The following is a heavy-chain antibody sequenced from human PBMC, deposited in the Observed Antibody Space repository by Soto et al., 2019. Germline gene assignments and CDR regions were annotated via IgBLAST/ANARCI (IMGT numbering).Heavy chain of an antibody. Sequence: SETLSLTCAVYGGSFSGYYWSWIRQPPGKGLEWIGEINHSGSTNYNPSLKSRVTISVDTSKNQFSLKLSSVTAADTAVYYCARRGANYYCFSGIYYNAKYNCFDPWGQGTLVTVSS. V-gene: IGHV4-34*01. CDR2: INHSGST. J-gene: IGHJ5*02. CDR3: ARRGANYYCFSGIYYNAKYNCFDP. CDR1: GGSFSGYY. D-gene: IGHD3-10*01.